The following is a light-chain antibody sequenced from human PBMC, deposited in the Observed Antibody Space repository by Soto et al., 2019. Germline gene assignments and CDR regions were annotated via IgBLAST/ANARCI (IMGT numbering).Light chain of an antibody. J-gene: IGKJ1*01. CDR3: EQRCYWPPCT. Sequence: EIVLTQSPATLSLSPGERATLSCRASQSVSSYLAWYQQKPGQAPRLLIYDASNMATVIPARFSVSGSGTDFTPAISSLEPKDFAVYYCEQRCYWPPCTCGQGTKVESK. V-gene: IGKV3-11*01. CDR2: DAS. CDR1: QSVSSY.